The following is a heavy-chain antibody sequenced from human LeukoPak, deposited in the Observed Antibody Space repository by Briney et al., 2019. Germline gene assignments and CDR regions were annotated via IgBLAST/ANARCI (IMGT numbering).Heavy chain of an antibody. V-gene: IGHV1-46*01. CDR3: ASIAVAGTFDY. D-gene: IGHD6-19*01. CDR1: GYTFTSYY. CDR2: INPSGGST. Sequence: APVKVSCKASGYTFTSYYMHWVRQAPGQGLEWMGIINPSGGSTSYAQKFQGRVTMTRDMSTSTVYMELSSLRSEDTAVYYCASIAVAGTFDYWGQGTLVTVSS. J-gene: IGHJ4*02.